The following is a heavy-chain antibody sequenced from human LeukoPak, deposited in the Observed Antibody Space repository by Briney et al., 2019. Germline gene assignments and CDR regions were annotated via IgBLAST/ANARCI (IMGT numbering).Heavy chain of an antibody. V-gene: IGHV1-69*06. J-gene: IGHJ3*02. D-gene: IGHD2-2*01. CDR2: IIPIFGTA. CDR1: GGTFSSYA. CDR3: ASSSGPVQYHSFDI. Sequence: SVKVSCKASGGTFSSYAISWVRQAPGQGLEWMGGIIPIFGTANYAQKFQGRVTITADKSTSTAYMELSSLRSEDTAVYYCASSSGPVQYHSFDIWGQGTMVTVSS.